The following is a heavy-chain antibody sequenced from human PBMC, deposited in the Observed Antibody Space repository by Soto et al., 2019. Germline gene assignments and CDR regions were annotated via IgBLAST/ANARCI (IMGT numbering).Heavy chain of an antibody. J-gene: IGHJ4*02. D-gene: IGHD2-8*01. CDR2: IFHDGTA. CDR3: ARLVYDTRLNYMYFDL. Sequence: XETLSLTCAVSGFSISSGNWWTWVRQTPQRGLEYIGEIFHDGTANYYPSFERRVAISVDTSKNQFSLKLTSVTAADTAIYFCARLVYDTRLNYMYFDLWGQGALVTVSS. CDR1: GFSISSGNW. V-gene: IGHV4-4*01.